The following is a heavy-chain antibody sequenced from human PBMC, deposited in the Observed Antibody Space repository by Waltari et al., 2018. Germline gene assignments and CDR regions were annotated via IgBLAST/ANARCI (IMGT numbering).Heavy chain of an antibody. D-gene: IGHD3-3*01. CDR1: GGSFSSSSYY. J-gene: IGHJ3*02. Sequence: QLQLQESGPGLVKPSETLSLTCPVSGGSFSSSSYYWGWIRQPPGKGLEWIGSIYYSGSTYYNPSLKSRVTISVDTSKNQFSLKLSSVTAADTAVYYCARRGYWVEWLLFAFDIWGQGTMVTVSS. CDR3: ARRGYWVEWLLFAFDI. V-gene: IGHV4-39*01. CDR2: IYYSGST.